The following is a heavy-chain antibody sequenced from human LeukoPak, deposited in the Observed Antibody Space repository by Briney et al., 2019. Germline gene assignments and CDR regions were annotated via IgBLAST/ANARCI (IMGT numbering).Heavy chain of an antibody. CDR2: IYHSGST. CDR3: ARARTAMVAN. J-gene: IGHJ4*02. CDR1: GGSISSGGYS. Sequence: PSETLSLTCAVSGGSISSGGYSWSWIRQPPGKGLEWIGYIYHSGSTYYNPSLKSRVTISVDRSKNQFSLKLSSVTAVDTAVYYCARARTAMVANWGQGTLVTVSS. D-gene: IGHD5-18*01. V-gene: IGHV4-30-2*01.